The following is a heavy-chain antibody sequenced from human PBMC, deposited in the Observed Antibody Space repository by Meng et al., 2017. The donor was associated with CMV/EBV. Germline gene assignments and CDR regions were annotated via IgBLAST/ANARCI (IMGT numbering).Heavy chain of an antibody. Sequence: SVKVSCKASGGTFSSYTISWVRQAPGQGLEWMGRTIPILGIANYAQKFQGRVTITADKSTSTAYMELSSLRSEDTAVYYCARDPRYCSSTSCSDFQHWGQGTLVTVSS. J-gene: IGHJ1*01. CDR1: GGTFSSYT. CDR3: ARDPRYCSSTSCSDFQH. V-gene: IGHV1-69*04. D-gene: IGHD2-2*01. CDR2: TIPILGIA.